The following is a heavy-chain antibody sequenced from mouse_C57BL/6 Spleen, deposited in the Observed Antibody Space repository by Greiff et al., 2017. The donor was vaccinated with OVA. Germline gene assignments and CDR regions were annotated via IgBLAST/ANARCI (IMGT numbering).Heavy chain of an antibody. CDR1: GYTFTSYW. CDR3: ARGVRDYDGAMDY. CDR2: IDPSDSET. J-gene: IGHJ4*01. Sequence: QVQLQQPGAELVRPGSSAKLSCKASGYTFTSYWMHWVKQRPIQGLEWIGNIDPSDSETHYNQKFKDKATLTVDKSSSTAYMQLSSLTSEDSAVYYCARGVRDYDGAMDYWGQGTSVTVSS. V-gene: IGHV1-52*01. D-gene: IGHD2-4*01.